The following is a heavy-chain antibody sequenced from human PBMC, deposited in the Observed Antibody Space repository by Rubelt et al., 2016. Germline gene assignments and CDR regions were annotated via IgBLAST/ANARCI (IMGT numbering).Heavy chain of an antibody. D-gene: IGHD2/OR15-2a*01. CDR2: IYYSGST. Sequence: QLQLQESGPGLVKPSETLSLACTVSDASIRSNSYYWVWIRQPPGKGLEWIGSIYYSGSTYYNPSLKRPVTITVDTSKNQFSLKLTSVTAADTAVYYWARASTVLLHFDYWGQGTLVTVSS. CDR3: ARASTVLLHFDY. V-gene: IGHV4-39*07. J-gene: IGHJ4*02. CDR1: DASIRSNSYY.